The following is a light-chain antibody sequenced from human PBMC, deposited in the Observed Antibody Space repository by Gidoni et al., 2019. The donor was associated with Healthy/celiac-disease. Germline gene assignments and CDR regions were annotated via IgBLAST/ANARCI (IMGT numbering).Light chain of an antibody. J-gene: IGKJ4*01. CDR2: DAS. CDR1: QSVSSY. CDR3: QQRSNWGLT. Sequence: EIVLTQSPATLSLSPGERATLSCRASQSVSSYLAWYQQKPGQAPRLLIYDASNRATSIPARFSGSGSGTDFTITISSLEPEDFAVYYCQQRSNWGLTFGGGTKVEIK. V-gene: IGKV3-11*01.